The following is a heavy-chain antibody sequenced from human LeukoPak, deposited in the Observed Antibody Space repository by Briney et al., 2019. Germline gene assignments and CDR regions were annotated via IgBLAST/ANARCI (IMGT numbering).Heavy chain of an antibody. D-gene: IGHD3-3*01. Sequence: GGSLRLSCAPSGFTVSSNYMSWVRQAPGKGLELVSVIYSGGSTYYADSVKGRFTISRDNSKNTLYLQMNSLRAEDTAVYYCARAPIFGVVIDWGQGTLVTVSS. CDR1: GFTVSSNY. J-gene: IGHJ4*02. V-gene: IGHV3-66*02. CDR3: ARAPIFGVVID. CDR2: IYSGGST.